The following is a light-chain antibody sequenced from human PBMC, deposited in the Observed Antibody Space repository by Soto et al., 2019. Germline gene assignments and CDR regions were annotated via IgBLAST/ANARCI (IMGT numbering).Light chain of an antibody. CDR3: QHYSSSSQSWT. CDR1: QSIRSW. J-gene: IGKJ1*01. V-gene: IGKV1-5*03. Sequence: DIQMTQSPSTLSASVGDRVTISCRASQSIRSWLAWYQQKPGKAPEFLIYQASNLQSGVPLRFSGSGSGTEFTLTIISLQPGDFATYYCQHYSSSSQSWTFGRGTKVDIK. CDR2: QAS.